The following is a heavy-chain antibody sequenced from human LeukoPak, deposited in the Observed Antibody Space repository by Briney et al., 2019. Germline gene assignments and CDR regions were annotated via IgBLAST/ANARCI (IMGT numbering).Heavy chain of an antibody. J-gene: IGHJ4*02. Sequence: SETLSLTCTVSGGSFSSSSYYWGWIRQPPGKGLEWIGSMYYSGSTYYNASLRSRVTISVDTSKNQFSLKLSSVTAADTAVYYCARGGYDRAFDYWGQGTLVTVSS. CDR1: GGSFSSSSYY. D-gene: IGHD3-9*01. CDR3: ARGGYDRAFDY. V-gene: IGHV4-39*01. CDR2: MYYSGST.